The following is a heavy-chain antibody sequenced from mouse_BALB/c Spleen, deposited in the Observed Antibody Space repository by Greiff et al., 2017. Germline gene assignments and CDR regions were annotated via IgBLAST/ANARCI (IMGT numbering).Heavy chain of an antibody. CDR2: IWGDGST. D-gene: IGHD2-3*01. Sequence: QVQLKQSGPGLVAPSQSLSLTCTASGFSLTGYGVNWVRQPPGKGLEWLGMIWGDGSTDYNSALKSRLSISKDNSKGQVFLKMNSLQTDDTARYYCAEEAYDGSTWFAYWGQGTLVTVSA. CDR3: AEEAYDGSTWFAY. V-gene: IGHV2-6-7*01. J-gene: IGHJ3*01. CDR1: GFSLTGYG.